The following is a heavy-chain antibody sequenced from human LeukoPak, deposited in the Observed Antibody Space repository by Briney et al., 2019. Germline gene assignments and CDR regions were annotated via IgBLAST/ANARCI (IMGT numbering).Heavy chain of an antibody. J-gene: IGHJ4*02. CDR2: ISDNSNYI. V-gene: IGHV3-21*01. CDR3: SRDQGDF. Sequence: GGSLRLSCAASGFTFRSYRMNWVRQTPRKGLEWVSSISDNSNYIYYADSVKGRFTISRDNAKNSLYLQMNSLRVEDTAVYYCSRDQGDFWGQGTLVTVSS. CDR1: GFTFRSYR.